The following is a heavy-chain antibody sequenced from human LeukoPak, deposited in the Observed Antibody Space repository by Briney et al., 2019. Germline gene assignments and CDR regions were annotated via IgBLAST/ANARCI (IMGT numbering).Heavy chain of an antibody. V-gene: IGHV1-69*05. CDR1: GGTFSSYA. J-gene: IGHJ4*02. CDR3: ARDIVVAPAAMYY. Sequence: SVKVSCKASGGTFSSYAISWVRQAPGQGLEWMGRIIPIFGTANYAQKFQGRVTITTDESTSTAYMELSSLRSEDTAVYYCARDIVVAPAAMYYWGQGTLVTVSS. CDR2: IIPIFGTA. D-gene: IGHD2-2*01.